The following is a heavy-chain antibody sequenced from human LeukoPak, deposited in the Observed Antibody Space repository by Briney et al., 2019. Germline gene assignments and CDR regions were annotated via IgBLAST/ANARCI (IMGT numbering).Heavy chain of an antibody. CDR1: GLSFSNYW. J-gene: IGHJ5*02. CDR2: INSDGSST. D-gene: IGHD3-10*01. CDR3: ANYEGSYNSAKFDP. Sequence: PGGSLRLSCAASGLSFSNYWMHWVRQAPGKGLVRVSRINSDGSSTTYADSVKGRFTSSRDNAKNTLYLQMNSLRAEDTAVYYCANYEGSYNSAKFDPWGQGTLVTVSS. V-gene: IGHV3-74*01.